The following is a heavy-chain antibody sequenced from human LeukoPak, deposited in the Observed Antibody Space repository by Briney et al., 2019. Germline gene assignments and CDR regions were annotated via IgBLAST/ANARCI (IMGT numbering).Heavy chain of an antibody. Sequence: GGSLRLSCAASGFTFSSYDMHWVRQATGKGLEWVSAIGTAGDTYYPGSVKGRFTISRENAKNSLYLQMNSLRAGDTAVCYCARGGIAAAGTIHHYGYYYYGMDVWGQGTTVTVSS. D-gene: IGHD6-13*01. J-gene: IGHJ6*02. CDR2: IGTAGDT. CDR3: ARGGIAAAGTIHHYGYYYYGMDV. V-gene: IGHV3-13*01. CDR1: GFTFSSYD.